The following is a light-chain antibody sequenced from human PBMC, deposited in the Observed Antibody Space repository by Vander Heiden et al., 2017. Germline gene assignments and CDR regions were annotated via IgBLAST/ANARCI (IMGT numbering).Light chain of an antibody. Sequence: DIQMTQSPSTLSASVGDRVTITCRASQSISTWLAWYQQKPGKAPKLLINKASSLESGVPSRFSGSGSGTEFTLTISSLQPDDFATHYCQQYYTYPFTFGPGTKGEIK. CDR2: KAS. CDR1: QSISTW. CDR3: QQYYTYPFT. V-gene: IGKV1-5*03. J-gene: IGKJ3*01.